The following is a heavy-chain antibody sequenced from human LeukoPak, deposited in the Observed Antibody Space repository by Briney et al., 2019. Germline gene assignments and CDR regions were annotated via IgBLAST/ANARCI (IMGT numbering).Heavy chain of an antibody. D-gene: IGHD3-10*01. V-gene: IGHV3-15*01. J-gene: IGHJ6*02. CDR2: IKSKTDGETT. CDR3: ARDYYGSGSSPARGMDV. Sequence: NPGGSLRLSCAASGFTFSNTWMSWVRQAPGKGLEWVGRIKSKTDGETTDYAAPVKGRFTISRDDSKNTLYLQINSLRAEDTAVYYCARDYYGSGSSPARGMDVWGQGTTVTVSS. CDR1: GFTFSNTW.